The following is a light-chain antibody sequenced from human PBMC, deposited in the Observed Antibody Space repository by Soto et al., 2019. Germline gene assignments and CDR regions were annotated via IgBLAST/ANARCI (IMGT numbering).Light chain of an antibody. CDR1: QSISSN. Sequence: TQSPSTLSVSPGERATLSSRASQSISSNLAWYQQKPGQAPRLLMFRTSTRATGIPARFSGSGSGTEFTLTISSLQSEDFAEYHCQQYNNWPQTFGQGTRLEFK. V-gene: IGKV3-15*01. CDR3: QQYNNWPQT. J-gene: IGKJ5*01. CDR2: RTS.